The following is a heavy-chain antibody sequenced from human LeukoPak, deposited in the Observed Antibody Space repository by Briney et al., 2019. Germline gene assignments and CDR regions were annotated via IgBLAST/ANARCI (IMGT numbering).Heavy chain of an antibody. J-gene: IGHJ6*03. CDR2: IYYSGST. D-gene: IGHD2-2*01. V-gene: IGHV4-59*12. CDR1: GGSISSYY. Sequence: SETLSLTCTVSGGSISSYYWSWIRQPPGKGLEWIGYIYYSGSTNYNPSLKSRVTMSVDTSKNQFSLKLGSVTAADTAVYYCARSPDCSSTSCYYGLYYYYYMDVWGKGTTVTVSS. CDR3: ARSPDCSSTSCYYGLYYYYYMDV.